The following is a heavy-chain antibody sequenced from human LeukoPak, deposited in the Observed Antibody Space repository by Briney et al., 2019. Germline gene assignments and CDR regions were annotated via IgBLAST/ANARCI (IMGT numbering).Heavy chain of an antibody. Sequence: GGSLRLSCAASGFTFSSYWMHWVRQAPGKGLVWVSRVNSDGRGTTYADSVKGRFTISRDNSKNTLYLQMNSLRAEDTAVYYCAKDRETGKRRKLGGNDYWGQGTLVTVSS. D-gene: IGHD1-1*01. CDR1: GFTFSSYW. CDR2: VNSDGRGT. V-gene: IGHV3-74*01. CDR3: AKDRETGKRRKLGGNDY. J-gene: IGHJ4*02.